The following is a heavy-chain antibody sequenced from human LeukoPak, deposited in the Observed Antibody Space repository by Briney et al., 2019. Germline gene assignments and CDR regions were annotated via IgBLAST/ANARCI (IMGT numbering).Heavy chain of an antibody. J-gene: IGHJ5*02. D-gene: IGHD2-2*02. CDR3: AREGVPAAIGVGWWFDP. V-gene: IGHV1-18*01. CDR2: ISAYNGNT. CDR1: GYTFTSYG. Sequence: ASVKVSCKASGYTFTSYGISWVRQAPGQGLEWMGWISAYNGNTNYAQKLQGRVTMTTDTSTSTAYMELRSLRSDDTAVYYCAREGVPAAIGVGWWFDPWGQGTLVTVSS.